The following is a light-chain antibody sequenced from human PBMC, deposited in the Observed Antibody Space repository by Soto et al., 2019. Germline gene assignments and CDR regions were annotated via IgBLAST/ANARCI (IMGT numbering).Light chain of an antibody. Sequence: DIQMTKSPSTLSASVGDIVTINFRASQSISSWLAWYQQKPGKAPKLLIYDASSLESGVPSRFSGSGSGTEFTLTISSLQPDDFATYYCQQYNSYPAWAFGQGTKVDIK. CDR3: QQYNSYPAWA. J-gene: IGKJ1*01. CDR1: QSISSW. CDR2: DAS. V-gene: IGKV1-5*01.